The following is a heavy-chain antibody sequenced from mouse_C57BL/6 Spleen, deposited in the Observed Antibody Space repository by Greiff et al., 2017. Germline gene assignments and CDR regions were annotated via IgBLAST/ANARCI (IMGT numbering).Heavy chain of an antibody. Sequence: VQLQQSGAELARPGASVKLSCKASGYTFTSYGISWVKQRTGQGLEWIGEIYPRSGNTYYNEKFKGKATLTADKSSSTAYMELRSLTSEDSAVYFCARSIYDYDAYYYAMDYWGQGTSVTVSS. V-gene: IGHV1-81*01. CDR3: ARSIYDYDAYYYAMDY. CDR1: GYTFTSYG. CDR2: IYPRSGNT. D-gene: IGHD2-4*01. J-gene: IGHJ4*01.